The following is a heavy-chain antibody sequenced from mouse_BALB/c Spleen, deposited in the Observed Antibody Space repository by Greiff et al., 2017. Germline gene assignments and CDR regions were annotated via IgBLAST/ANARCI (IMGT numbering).Heavy chain of an antibody. D-gene: IGHD3-3*01. CDR1: GFTFSSYG. CDR2: ISSGGSDT. CDR3: ARRDAPFDY. Sequence: EVKLVESGGDLVKPGGSLKLSCAASGFTFSSYGMSWVRQTPDKRLEWVATISSGGSDTYYPDSVKGRFTISRDNAKNTLYLQMSSLKSEDTAMYYRARRDAPFDYWGQGTTLTVSS. J-gene: IGHJ2*01. V-gene: IGHV5-6*01.